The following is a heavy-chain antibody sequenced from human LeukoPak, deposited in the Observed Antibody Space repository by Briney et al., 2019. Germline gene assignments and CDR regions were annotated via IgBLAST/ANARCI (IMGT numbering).Heavy chain of an antibody. CDR2: INPHNGGT. Sequence: GASVKVSCKASGSSITAYYIHWVRQAPGQGLEWMGWINPHNGGTKFAQEFQGRVTMTRDTSIGTAYMELSRLTSDDTAVYYCARGVAAVTAFNWFDPWGQGTLVTVSS. J-gene: IGHJ5*02. CDR1: GSSITAYY. D-gene: IGHD2-21*02. CDR3: ARGVAAVTAFNWFDP. V-gene: IGHV1-2*02.